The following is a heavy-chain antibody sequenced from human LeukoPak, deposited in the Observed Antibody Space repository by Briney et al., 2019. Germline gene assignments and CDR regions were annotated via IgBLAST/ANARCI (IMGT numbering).Heavy chain of an antibody. CDR2: IRDKGYGHAT. Sequence: GGSLRLSCTASGFSFSHAWMTWVRQASGKGLEWVGRIRDKGYGHATAYAASVKGRFTLPRDDSRNTAYLQMNSLKTEDTALYYCTTPNEGNWFDPWGQGTLVTVSS. D-gene: IGHD2-8*01. CDR3: TTPNEGNWFDP. J-gene: IGHJ5*02. V-gene: IGHV3-73*01. CDR1: GFSFSHAW.